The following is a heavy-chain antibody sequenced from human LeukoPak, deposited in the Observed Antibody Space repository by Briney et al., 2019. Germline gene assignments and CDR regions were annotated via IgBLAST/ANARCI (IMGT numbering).Heavy chain of an antibody. Sequence: PSETLSLTCTVSGASVGSAGYYWRWIRQPPGGGLEWIGYIYYISNTNYNPSLKGRVTMSVDPSKNQFSLKLNSVTAADTAVYYCARTQSQSGSYRYYFGYWGQGTLVTVSS. CDR3: ARTQSQSGSYRYYFGY. CDR2: IYYISNT. D-gene: IGHD1-26*01. V-gene: IGHV4-61*08. J-gene: IGHJ4*02. CDR1: GASVGSAGYY.